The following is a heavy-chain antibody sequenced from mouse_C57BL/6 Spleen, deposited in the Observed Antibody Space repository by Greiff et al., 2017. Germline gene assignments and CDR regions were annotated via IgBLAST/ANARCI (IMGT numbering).Heavy chain of an antibody. Sequence: VQLQQPGAELVRPGTSVKLSCKASGYTFTSYWMHWVKQRPGQGLEWIGVIDPSDSYTNYNQKFKGKATLTVDTSSSTAYMQLSSLTSEDSAVYYCAREDGYDGFAYGGQGTLVTVSA. V-gene: IGHV1-59*01. CDR2: IDPSDSYT. J-gene: IGHJ3*01. CDR1: GYTFTSYW. CDR3: AREDGYDGFAY. D-gene: IGHD2-2*01.